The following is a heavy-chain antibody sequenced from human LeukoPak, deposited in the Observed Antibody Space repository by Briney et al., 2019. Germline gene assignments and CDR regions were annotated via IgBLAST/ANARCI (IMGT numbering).Heavy chain of an antibody. CDR2: ISAYNGNT. V-gene: IGHV1-18*01. D-gene: IGHD3-3*01. CDR1: GYTFTSYG. Sequence: ASVKVSCKASGYTFTSYGISWVRQAPGQGLEWMGWISAYNGNTNYAQKLQGRVTMTKDTSTTTAYMELRSLTSDDTAVYYCARFWVFGADTSPPYHQGMDLWGRGTTVTVSS. J-gene: IGHJ6*02. CDR3: ARFWVFGADTSPPYHQGMDL.